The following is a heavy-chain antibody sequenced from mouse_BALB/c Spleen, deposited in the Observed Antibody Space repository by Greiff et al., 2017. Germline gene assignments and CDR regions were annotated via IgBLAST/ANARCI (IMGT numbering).Heavy chain of an antibody. Sequence: VQLKESGPSLVKPSQTLSLTCSVTGDSITSGYWNWIRKFPGNKLEYMGYISYSGSTYYNPSLKSRISIIRDTTKNQYYLQLNSVTTEDTATYSCARYYDYYDAMDYWGQGTSVTVSS. CDR1: GDSITSGY. D-gene: IGHD2-4*01. CDR2: ISYSGST. J-gene: IGHJ4*01. CDR3: ARYYDYYDAMDY. V-gene: IGHV3-8*02.